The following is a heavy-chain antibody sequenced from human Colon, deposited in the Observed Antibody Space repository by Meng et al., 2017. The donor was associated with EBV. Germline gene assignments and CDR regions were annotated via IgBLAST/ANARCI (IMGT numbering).Heavy chain of an antibody. J-gene: IGHJ5*02. D-gene: IGHD3-10*01. Sequence: VQSQQSGAGPFVSCATPSLTLDVYGWSFSGNYWSWIPQPPGKGLEWIGEINHSGSTHYNPSLKSRLTISVDTSKNQFSLKLSSVTAADTAVYYCARGDGSGSGNWFDPWGQGTLVTVSS. V-gene: IGHV4-34*01. CDR1: GWSFSGNY. CDR3: ARGDGSGSGNWFDP. CDR2: INHSGST.